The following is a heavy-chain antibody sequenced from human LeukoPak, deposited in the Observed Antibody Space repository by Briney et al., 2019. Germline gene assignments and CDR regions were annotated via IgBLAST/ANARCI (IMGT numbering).Heavy chain of an antibody. D-gene: IGHD3-9*01. V-gene: IGHV3-30*18. CDR1: GFTFSSYG. Sequence: GGSLRLSCAASGFTFSSYGMHWVRQAPGKGLEWVAVISYDGSNKYYADSVKGRFTISRDNSKNTLYPQMNSLRAEDTAVYYCAKGLRYSDNWGQGTLVTVSS. CDR3: AKGLRYSDN. J-gene: IGHJ4*02. CDR2: ISYDGSNK.